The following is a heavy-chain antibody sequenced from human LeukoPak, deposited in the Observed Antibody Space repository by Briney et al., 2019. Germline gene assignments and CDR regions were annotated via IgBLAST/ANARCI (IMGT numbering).Heavy chain of an antibody. V-gene: IGHV1-69*05. CDR1: GGTFSSYA. CDR2: IIPIFGTA. CDR3: ARAWGGRYYYYYYMDV. J-gene: IGHJ6*03. D-gene: IGHD3-16*01. Sequence: GASVKVSCKASGGTFSSYAVSWVRQAPGQGLEWMGGIIPIFGTANYAQKFQGRVTITTDESTSTAYMELSSLRSEDTAVYYCARAWGGRYYYYYYMDVWGKGTTVTVSS.